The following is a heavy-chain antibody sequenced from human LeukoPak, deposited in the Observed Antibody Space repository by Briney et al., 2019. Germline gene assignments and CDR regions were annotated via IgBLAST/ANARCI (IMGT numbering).Heavy chain of an antibody. CDR3: ARDFGGRFDP. V-gene: IGHV4-4*07. CDR2: FYSGGSA. J-gene: IGHJ5*02. D-gene: IGHD3-16*01. CDR1: GGSISSYY. Sequence: SETLSLTCTVSGGSISSYYWSWIRQPAGKGLEWIGRFYSGGSADYNPSLKSRVTMSVDTSKNQSSLKLSSVTAADTAVYYCARDFGGRFDPWGQGTLVTVSS.